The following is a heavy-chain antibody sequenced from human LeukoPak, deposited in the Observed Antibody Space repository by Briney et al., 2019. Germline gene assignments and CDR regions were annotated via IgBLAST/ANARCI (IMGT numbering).Heavy chain of an antibody. CDR2: IIPIFGTA. CDR1: GYTFTSHG. J-gene: IGHJ4*02. D-gene: IGHD2-21*02. Sequence: SVKVSCKASGYTFTSHGLSWVRQAPGQGLEWMGGIIPIFGTANYAQKFQGRVTITADESTSTAYMGLSSLRSEDTAVYYCARDAAYCGGDCYSRGQFDYWGQGTLVTVSS. V-gene: IGHV1-69*13. CDR3: ARDAAYCGGDCYSRGQFDY.